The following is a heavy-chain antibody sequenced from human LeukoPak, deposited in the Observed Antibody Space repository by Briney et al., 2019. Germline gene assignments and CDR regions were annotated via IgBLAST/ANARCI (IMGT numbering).Heavy chain of an antibody. Sequence: PGGSLRLSCAASGFTFSSYTMSLVRQAPGKGLEWVSALSGSGDSTYYADSVKGRFTISRDNSKNTLYLQMNSLRAEDTAVYYCGKTDRFKAFDIWGQGTMVTVSS. CDR2: LSGSGDST. CDR3: GKTDRFKAFDI. V-gene: IGHV3-23*01. CDR1: GFTFSSYT. J-gene: IGHJ3*02.